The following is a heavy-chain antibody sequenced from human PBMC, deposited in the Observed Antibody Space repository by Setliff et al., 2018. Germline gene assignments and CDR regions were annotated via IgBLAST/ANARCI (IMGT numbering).Heavy chain of an antibody. CDR1: GYTFTSYA. J-gene: IGHJ4*02. V-gene: IGHV1-3*01. CDR2: INAGNGNT. Sequence: ASVKVSCKASGYTFTSYAMHWVRQAPGQRLEWMGWINAGNGNTKYSQKFQGRVTITRDTSASTAYMELSSLGSEDTAVYYCARSPPTSTYYDFWSGYSYYFDYWGQGTLVTVS. CDR3: ARSPPTSTYYDFWSGYSYYFDY. D-gene: IGHD3-3*01.